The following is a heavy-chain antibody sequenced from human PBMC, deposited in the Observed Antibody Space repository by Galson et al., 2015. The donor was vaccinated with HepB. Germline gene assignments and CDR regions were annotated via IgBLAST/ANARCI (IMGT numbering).Heavy chain of an antibody. CDR1: GFTFTSSA. Sequence: SVKVSCKASGFTFTSSAVQWVRQARGQRLEWIGWIVVGSGNTNYAQKFQERVTITRDMSTSTAYMELSSLRSEDTAVYYCAADRGVRITIFGVVIGSMDVWGQGTTVTVSS. J-gene: IGHJ6*02. D-gene: IGHD3-3*01. V-gene: IGHV1-58*01. CDR3: AADRGVRITIFGVVIGSMDV. CDR2: IVVGSGNT.